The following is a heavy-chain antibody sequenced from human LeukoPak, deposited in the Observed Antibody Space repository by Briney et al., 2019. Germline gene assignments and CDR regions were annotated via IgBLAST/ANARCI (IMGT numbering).Heavy chain of an antibody. Sequence: GGSLRLSCAASGFTFSNYGIHWVRQAPGKGLEWVAVISYDGCNKYYADSVKGRFTISRDNSKNTLYLQMNSLRAEDTAVYYCQTLYGDFLDYWGQGTLVTVSS. CDR3: QTLYGDFLDY. D-gene: IGHD4-17*01. CDR2: ISYDGCNK. CDR1: GFTFSNYG. V-gene: IGHV3-30*03. J-gene: IGHJ4*02.